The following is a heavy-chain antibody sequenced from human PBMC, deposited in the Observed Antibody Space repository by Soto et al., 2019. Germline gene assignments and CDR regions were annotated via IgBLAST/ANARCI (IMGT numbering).Heavy chain of an antibody. V-gene: IGHV1-8*01. J-gene: IGHJ4*02. D-gene: IGHD2-8*02. CDR2: MNPNSGTT. Sequence: QVQLVQSGAEVKKPGASVKVSCKASGYTFTSYDFNWVRQATGQGLEWLGWMNPNSGTTGHAQRFQGRVTMTRNTAISTAYMELSSLRSEDTAMYYCARVACTGGRCYYDYWGQGTLVTVSS. CDR1: GYTFTSYD. CDR3: ARVACTGGRCYYDY.